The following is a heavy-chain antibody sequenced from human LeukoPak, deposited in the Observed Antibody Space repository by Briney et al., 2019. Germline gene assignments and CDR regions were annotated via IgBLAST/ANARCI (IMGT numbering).Heavy chain of an antibody. CDR3: ARLDIAAAGFDY. D-gene: IGHD6-13*01. Sequence: ASVKVSCKASGGTFSSYAISWVRQAPGQGLEWMGRIIPILGIANYAQKFQGRVTITADISTSTAYMELSSLRSEDTAVYYCARLDIAAAGFDYWGQGTLVTVSS. CDR1: GGTFSSYA. J-gene: IGHJ4*02. CDR2: IIPILGIA. V-gene: IGHV1-69*04.